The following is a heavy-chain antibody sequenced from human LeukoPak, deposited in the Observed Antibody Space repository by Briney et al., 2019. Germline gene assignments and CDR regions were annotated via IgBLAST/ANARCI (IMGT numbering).Heavy chain of an antibody. CDR2: IYYSGRT. CDR1: GDSISDNSYY. V-gene: IGHV4-39*01. Sequence: SETLSLTCSVSGDSISDNSYYWGWIRQPPGKGLEWIGSIYYSGRTYYNPSLKSRVTISVDTSRNQFSLRLTSLTAADTAVYYCVGLTGTTWDYWGQGTLVTVSS. D-gene: IGHD1-20*01. CDR3: VGLTGTTWDY. J-gene: IGHJ4*02.